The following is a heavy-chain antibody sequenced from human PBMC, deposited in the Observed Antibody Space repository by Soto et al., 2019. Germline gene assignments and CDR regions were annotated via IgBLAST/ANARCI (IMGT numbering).Heavy chain of an antibody. CDR1: GGSISSSSFH. Sequence: QLQLQESGPGLVKPSETLSLTCTVSGGSISSSSFHWGWIRQPPGKGLEWIGSIYYSGSTYYSPSLKSRVTISVDTSKNQFSLKLSSVTAAETAMKYCTRRKRAAGTDWWIVTWAQRTLIAVSS. CDR3: TRRKRAAGTDWWIVT. V-gene: IGHV4-39*01. CDR2: IYYSGST. D-gene: IGHD6-13*01. J-gene: IGHJ5*02.